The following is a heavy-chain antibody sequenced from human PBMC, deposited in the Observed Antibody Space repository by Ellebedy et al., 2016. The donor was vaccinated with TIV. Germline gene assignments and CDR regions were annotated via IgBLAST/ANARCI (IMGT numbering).Heavy chain of an antibody. CDR2: IYSGDDT. V-gene: IGHV3-66*01. Sequence: GESLKISCAASGLTVRTNYMNWVRQAPGKGLEWVSSIYSGDDTYYADSVKGSFFISRDNSEITLYFQMSSLKAADSAVYYCARASFYDVDLSGWYFDFWGRGTLVTVSS. CDR1: GLTVRTNY. J-gene: IGHJ2*01. CDR3: ARASFYDVDLSGWYFDF. D-gene: IGHD3-10*02.